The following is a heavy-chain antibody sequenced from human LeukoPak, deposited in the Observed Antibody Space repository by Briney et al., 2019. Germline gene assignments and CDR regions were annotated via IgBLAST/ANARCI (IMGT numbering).Heavy chain of an antibody. D-gene: IGHD1-26*01. CDR2: MNPNSGNT. V-gene: IGHV1-8*01. J-gene: IGHJ5*02. Sequence: ASVKVSCKASRYAFTSYDINWLRQATGQGLEWMGWMNPNSGNTGYAQKFQGRVTMTRNTSITTAYMELTSLRSEDTAVYYCARSPVGHNAWFDPWGQGTLVTVSS. CDR1: RYAFTSYD. CDR3: ARSPVGHNAWFDP.